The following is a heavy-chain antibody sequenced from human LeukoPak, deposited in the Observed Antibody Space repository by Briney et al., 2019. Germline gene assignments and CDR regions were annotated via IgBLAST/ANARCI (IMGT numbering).Heavy chain of an antibody. J-gene: IGHJ6*03. Sequence: GGSLRLSCAASGFTFSTYNMSWVRQAPGKGPEWVSSITSSSSYIYYADSVKGRFTISRDNAKNSLYLQMDSLRVEDTAVYYCARDPYSGSYGPYYYYYMDVWGKGTTVTISS. V-gene: IGHV3-21*06. CDR1: GFTFSTYN. CDR2: ITSSSSYI. D-gene: IGHD1-26*01. CDR3: ARDPYSGSYGPYYYYYMDV.